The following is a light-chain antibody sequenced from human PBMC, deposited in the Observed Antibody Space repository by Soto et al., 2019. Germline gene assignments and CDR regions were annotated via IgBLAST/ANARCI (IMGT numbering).Light chain of an antibody. Sequence: DIQMTQSPSTLSASVGDRVTITCRASQSISSWLAWYQQKPGKAPKLMIYDASSLESGAPSRFSGSGSGTDFTLTISSLQADDLATYYCQQYNSYWTFGQGTKVEIK. CDR3: QQYNSYWT. V-gene: IGKV1-5*01. J-gene: IGKJ1*01. CDR1: QSISSW. CDR2: DAS.